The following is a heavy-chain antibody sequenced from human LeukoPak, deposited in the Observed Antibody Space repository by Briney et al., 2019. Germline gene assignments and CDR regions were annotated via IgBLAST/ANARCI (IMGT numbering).Heavy chain of an antibody. J-gene: IGHJ6*02. CDR1: RYSFTSYW. V-gene: IGHV5-51*01. CDR3: ARAITMVRGVNYYYYGMDV. Sequence: GESLKSSCKGSRYSFTSYWIGWVRQMPGKGLEWMGIIYPGDSDTRYSPSFQGQVTISADKSISTAYLQWSSLKASDTAMYYCARAITMVRGVNYYYYGMDVWGQGTTVTVSS. D-gene: IGHD3-10*01. CDR2: IYPGDSDT.